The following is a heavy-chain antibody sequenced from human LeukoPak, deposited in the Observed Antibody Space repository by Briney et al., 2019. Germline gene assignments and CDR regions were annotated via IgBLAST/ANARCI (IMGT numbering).Heavy chain of an antibody. CDR2: IYYSGST. D-gene: IGHD1-26*01. Sequence: SETLSLTCTASGGSISSYYWSWIRQPPGKGLEWIGYIYYSGSTNYNPSLKSRVTISVDTSKNQFSLKLSSVTAADTAVYYCARGQGANYYCYGMDVWGQGTTVTVSS. CDR1: GGSISSYY. J-gene: IGHJ6*02. CDR3: ARGQGANYYCYGMDV. V-gene: IGHV4-59*01.